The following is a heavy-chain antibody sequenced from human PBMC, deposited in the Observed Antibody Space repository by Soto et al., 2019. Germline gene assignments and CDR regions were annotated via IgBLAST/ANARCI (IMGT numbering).Heavy chain of an antibody. CDR2: IRSKAYGGTT. D-gene: IGHD3-3*01. CDR1: GFTFGDYA. J-gene: IGHJ3*02. Sequence: GGSLRLSCTTSGFTFGDYAMSWFRQAPGKGLEWVGFIRSKAYGGTTEYAASVKGRFTISRDDSKSIAYLQMNSLKTEDTAVYYCTRGINDFWSGYSAHNDAFDIWGQGTMVTVSS. CDR3: TRGINDFWSGYSAHNDAFDI. V-gene: IGHV3-49*03.